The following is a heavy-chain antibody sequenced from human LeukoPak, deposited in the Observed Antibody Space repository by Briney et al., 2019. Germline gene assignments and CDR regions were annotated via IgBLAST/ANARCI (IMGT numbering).Heavy chain of an antibody. Sequence: GRSLRLSCAASGFNFHDYAMHWVRQAPGKGLEWVAGISWNSGNIYYADSVKGRFSVSRDNAKNSLYLQMDRLRARDTAVYYCAKRISFSWSTIHGALDIWGQGTMVSVSS. D-gene: IGHD6-13*01. CDR1: GFNFHDYA. CDR3: AKRISFSWSTIHGALDI. J-gene: IGHJ3*02. V-gene: IGHV3-9*01. CDR2: ISWNSGNI.